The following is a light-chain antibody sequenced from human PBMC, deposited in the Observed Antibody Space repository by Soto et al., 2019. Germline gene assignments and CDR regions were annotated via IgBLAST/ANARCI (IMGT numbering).Light chain of an antibody. CDR1: QAVPNN. CDR3: QQVKTYPRT. J-gene: IGKJ4*01. CDR2: EES. Sequence: DIHLTQSPSFLSASVGDRVTITCRPSQAVPNNMAWYQQKPGKPPKLLIYEESTLHSGVPSRFSGPKSWTQFTLTIDSLQPEDFATYYCQQVKTYPRTFGGGTKVEIK. V-gene: IGKV1-9*01.